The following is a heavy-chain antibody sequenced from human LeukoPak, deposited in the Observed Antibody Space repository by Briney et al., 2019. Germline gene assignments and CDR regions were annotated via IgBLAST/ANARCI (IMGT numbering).Heavy chain of an antibody. Sequence: GGSLRLSCAASGFTFSSYEMNWVRQAPGKGLEWVSYISSSGSTIYYTDSVKGRFTISRDNAKNSLYLQMNSLRAEDMAVYYCAELGITMIGGVWGKGTTVTISS. CDR1: GFTFSSYE. V-gene: IGHV3-48*03. D-gene: IGHD3-10*02. J-gene: IGHJ6*04. CDR3: AELGITMIGGV. CDR2: ISSSGSTI.